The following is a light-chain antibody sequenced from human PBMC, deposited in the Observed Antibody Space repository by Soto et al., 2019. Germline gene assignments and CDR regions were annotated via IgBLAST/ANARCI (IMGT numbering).Light chain of an antibody. CDR1: SSDVGAYNY. V-gene: IGLV2-14*01. Sequence: QSVLTQPASVSGSPGQSITISCTGTSSDVGAYNYDSWYQQHPGKVPKLIIYDVNNRPSGVSNRSSGSKSGNTASLTISGLQTEDEADYYCSSYTSPTTDVFGTGTKVTVL. J-gene: IGLJ1*01. CDR3: SSYTSPTTDV. CDR2: DVN.